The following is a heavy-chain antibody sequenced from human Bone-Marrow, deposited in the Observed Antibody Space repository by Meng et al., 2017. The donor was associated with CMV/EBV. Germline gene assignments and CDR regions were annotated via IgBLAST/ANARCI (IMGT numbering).Heavy chain of an antibody. CDR1: GFTFSSYA. J-gene: IGHJ5*02. Sequence: GESLKISCAASGFTFSSYAMHWVRQAPGKGLEWVAVISYDGSNKYYADSVKGRFTISRDNSKNTLYLQMNSLRAEDTAVYYCARGYEVRSPPWCDPWGQGTLVTVSS. CDR2: ISYDGSNK. V-gene: IGHV3-30-3*01. D-gene: IGHD3-10*01. CDR3: ARGYEVRSPPWCDP.